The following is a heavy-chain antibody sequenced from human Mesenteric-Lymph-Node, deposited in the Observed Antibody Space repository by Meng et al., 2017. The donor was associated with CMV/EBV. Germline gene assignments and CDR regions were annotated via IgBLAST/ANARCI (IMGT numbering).Heavy chain of an antibody. D-gene: IGHD1-1*01. J-gene: IGHJ5*02. Sequence: GSLRLSCTVSGGSISSSSYYWGWIRQPPGKGLEWIGEISHRGDTSYHPSLKSRATMAVDTSKNQFSLKLSSVTAADTAMYYCARGLAGERCQSWGQGSLVTVSS. V-gene: IGHV4-39*07. CDR1: GGSISSSSYY. CDR2: ISHRGDT. CDR3: ARGLAGERCQS.